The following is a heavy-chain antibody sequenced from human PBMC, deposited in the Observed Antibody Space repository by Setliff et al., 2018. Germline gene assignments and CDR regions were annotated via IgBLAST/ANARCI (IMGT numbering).Heavy chain of an antibody. V-gene: IGHV7-4-1*02. Sequence: ASVKVSCKASGYTFTRYAMNWARQAPGQGLEWMGWINTNTGNPTYAQGFTGRFVFSLDTSVSTAYLQISSLKAEDAAVYYCARDSSGWSGFSRLVGVYYYYMDVWGKGTTVTVSS. J-gene: IGHJ6*03. D-gene: IGHD6-19*01. CDR1: GYTFTRYA. CDR2: INTNTGNP. CDR3: ARDSSGWSGFSRLVGVYYYYMDV.